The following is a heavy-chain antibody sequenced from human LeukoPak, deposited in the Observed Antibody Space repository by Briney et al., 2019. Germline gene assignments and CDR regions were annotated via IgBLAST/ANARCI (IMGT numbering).Heavy chain of an antibody. CDR1: GGSFSGYY. V-gene: IGHV4-34*01. D-gene: IGHD6-13*01. CDR2: INHSGST. J-gene: IGHJ3*02. CDR3: HHSSSWCHDAFDI. Sequence: SETLSLTCAVYGGSFSGYYWSWIRQPPGKGLEWIGEINHSGSTNYNPSLKSRVTISVDTSKNQFSLKLSSVTAADTAVYYCHHSSSWCHDAFDIWGQGTMVTVSS.